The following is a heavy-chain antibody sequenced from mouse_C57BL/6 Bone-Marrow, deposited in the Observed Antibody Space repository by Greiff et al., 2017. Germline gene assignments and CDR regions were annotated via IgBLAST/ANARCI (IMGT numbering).Heavy chain of an antibody. Sequence: EVQLQQSGPELVKPGASVKISCKASGYTFTDYYMNWVKQSPGKSLEWIGDINPNNGGTSYNQKFKGKATLTVDKSSSTAYMELRSLTSEDSAVYYCAREGYYSNLPYYFDYWGQGTTLTVSS. J-gene: IGHJ2*01. CDR2: INPNNGGT. CDR3: AREGYYSNLPYYFDY. V-gene: IGHV1-26*01. CDR1: GYTFTDYY. D-gene: IGHD2-5*01.